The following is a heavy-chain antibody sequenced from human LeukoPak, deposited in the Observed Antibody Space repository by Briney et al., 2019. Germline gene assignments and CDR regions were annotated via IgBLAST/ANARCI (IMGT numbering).Heavy chain of an antibody. Sequence: SETLSLTCTVSGGSISSGGYYWSWIRQHPGKGLEWIGYIYYSGSTYYNPSLKSRVTISVDTSKNQFSLKLSSVTAADTAVYYCARGIAVAGTEGHYFDYWGQGTLVTVSS. CDR2: IYYSGST. V-gene: IGHV4-31*03. CDR3: ARGIAVAGTEGHYFDY. J-gene: IGHJ4*02. CDR1: GGSISSGGYY. D-gene: IGHD6-19*01.